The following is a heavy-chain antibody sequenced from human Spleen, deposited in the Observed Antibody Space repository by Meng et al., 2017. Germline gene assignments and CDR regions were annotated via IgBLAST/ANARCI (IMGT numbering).Heavy chain of an antibody. Sequence: ASVKVSCKASAYTFTSYGISWVRQAPGQGLEWMGWISAYNGNTNYAQKLQGRVTMTTDTSTSTAYMELRSLRSDDTAVYYCSRDSHSGWELLVGLDYWGQGTLVTVSS. V-gene: IGHV1-18*01. CDR1: AYTFTSYG. D-gene: IGHD1-26*01. J-gene: IGHJ4*02. CDR2: ISAYNGNT. CDR3: SRDSHSGWELLVGLDY.